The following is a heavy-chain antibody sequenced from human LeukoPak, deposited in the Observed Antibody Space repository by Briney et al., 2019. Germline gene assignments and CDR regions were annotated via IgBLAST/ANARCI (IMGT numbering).Heavy chain of an antibody. CDR1: GFTFSSYG. CDR2: ISYDGSNK. CDR3: AKDGGQWLLDY. D-gene: IGHD5-24*01. Sequence: PGRSLRLSCAASGFTFSSYGMHWVRQAPGKGLEWVAVISYDGSNKYYADSVKGRFTISRDNSKNTLYLQMNSLRAEDTGVYYCAKDGGQWLLDYWGQGTLVTVSS. J-gene: IGHJ4*02. V-gene: IGHV3-30*18.